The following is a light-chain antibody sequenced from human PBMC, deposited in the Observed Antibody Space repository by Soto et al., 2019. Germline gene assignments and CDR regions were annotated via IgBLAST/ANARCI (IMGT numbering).Light chain of an antibody. V-gene: IGKV4-1*01. J-gene: IGKJ1*01. Sequence: DIVMTQSPDSLAVSLGERATINCKSSQTVLYSSNNKNYLVWYQQKPGQPPKLLIYWASTRESGVPDRFSGGGSETDFTLTISSLQADDVAVYYCQQHFTTPWTFGQGTKVEIK. CDR2: WAS. CDR3: QQHFTTPWT. CDR1: QTVLYSSNNKNY.